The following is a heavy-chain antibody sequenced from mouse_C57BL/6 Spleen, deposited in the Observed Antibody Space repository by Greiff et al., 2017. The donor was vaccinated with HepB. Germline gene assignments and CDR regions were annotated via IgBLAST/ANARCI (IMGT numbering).Heavy chain of an antibody. CDR3: ARSIITTVVGDY. CDR2: IDPSDSYT. V-gene: IGHV1-69*01. D-gene: IGHD1-1*01. J-gene: IGHJ2*01. CDR1: GYTFTSYW. Sequence: VQLQQPGAELVMPGASVKLSCKASGYTFTSYWMHWVKQRPGQGLEWIGEIDPSDSYTNYNQKFKGKSTLTVDKSSSTAYMQLSSLTSEDSAVYYCARSIITTVVGDYWGQGTTLTVSS.